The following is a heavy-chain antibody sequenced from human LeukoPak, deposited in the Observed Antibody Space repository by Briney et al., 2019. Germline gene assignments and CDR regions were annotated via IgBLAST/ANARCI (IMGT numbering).Heavy chain of an antibody. V-gene: IGHV3-48*03. CDR2: ISSSGSTI. Sequence: SGGSLRLSCAASGFTFSSYEMNWVRQAPGKGLEWVSYISSSGSTIYYADPVKGRFTISRDNAKNSLYLQMNSLRAEDTAVYYCARDRNTDFWSGYYTNYFDYWGQGTLVTVSS. CDR3: ARDRNTDFWSGYYTNYFDY. D-gene: IGHD3-3*01. CDR1: GFTFSSYE. J-gene: IGHJ4*02.